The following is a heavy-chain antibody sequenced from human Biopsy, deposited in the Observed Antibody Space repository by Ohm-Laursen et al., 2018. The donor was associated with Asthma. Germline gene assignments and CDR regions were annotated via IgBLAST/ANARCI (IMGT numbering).Heavy chain of an antibody. V-gene: IGHV3-53*01. Sequence: SLRLSCTASGFAVSRDHMFWVRQAPGKGLEWVSVIYSGGASHSADSVRGGFTISRDYSKNTLYLQMHSLRGEDTAAYYCARGDSSNWSHYYFDYWGQGTLVTVSS. J-gene: IGHJ4*02. D-gene: IGHD3-22*01. CDR2: IYSGGAS. CDR3: ARGDSSNWSHYYFDY. CDR1: GFAVSRDH.